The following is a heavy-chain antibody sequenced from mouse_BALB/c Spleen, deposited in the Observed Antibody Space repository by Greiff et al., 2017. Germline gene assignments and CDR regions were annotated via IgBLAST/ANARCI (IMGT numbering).Heavy chain of an antibody. D-gene: IGHD1-1*01. Sequence: EVKVVESGGGLVKPGGSLKLSCAASGFTFSSYTMSWVRQTPEKRLEWVATISSGGGNTYYPDSVKGRFTISRDNAKNNLYLQMSSLRSEDTALYYCARSPYYYGSSPFDYWGQGTTLTVSS. CDR3: ARSPYYYGSSPFDY. V-gene: IGHV5-9*03. CDR2: ISSGGGNT. CDR1: GFTFSSYT. J-gene: IGHJ2*01.